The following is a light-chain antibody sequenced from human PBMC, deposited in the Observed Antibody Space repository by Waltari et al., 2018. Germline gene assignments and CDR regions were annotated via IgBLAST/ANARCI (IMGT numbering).Light chain of an antibody. Sequence: QSALTQPASVSGSPGQSITISCTGTSSDIGGSNYVSWYQQHPGKAPKLMIYDVSHWPPRVFKPFSWFQSCNTASLTISGLQAEDEADYYCNSYTSSSTLILFGGGTKLTVL. CDR1: SSDIGGSNY. CDR3: NSYTSSSTLIL. V-gene: IGLV2-14*03. J-gene: IGLJ2*01. CDR2: DVS.